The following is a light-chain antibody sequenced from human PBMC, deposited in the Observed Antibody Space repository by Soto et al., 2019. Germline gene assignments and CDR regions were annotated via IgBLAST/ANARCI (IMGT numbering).Light chain of an antibody. Sequence: DIQMTQSPSSLSASVGDRVTLTCQASQGISNYLNWYQQKPGKAPKLLIYDASNTETGVPSRFSGSGSGTDFTFTISSLQPEDIATYYCQQFDNFPYTFGQGTKLEIK. CDR1: QGISNY. V-gene: IGKV1-33*01. CDR2: DAS. J-gene: IGKJ2*01. CDR3: QQFDNFPYT.